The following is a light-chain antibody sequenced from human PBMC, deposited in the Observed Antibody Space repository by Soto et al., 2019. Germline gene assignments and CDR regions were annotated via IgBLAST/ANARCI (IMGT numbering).Light chain of an antibody. CDR2: DAS. CDR1: QDINKN. J-gene: IGKJ5*01. Sequence: DIRVTQSPSSLSASVGDRVTITCQASQDINKNLIWYQQKPGKAPKLLIYDASDLETGVPSRFSGSGSGTGFTFTISSLQPEDFATYYCQQYESLPLTFGQGTRLEI. V-gene: IGKV1-33*01. CDR3: QQYESLPLT.